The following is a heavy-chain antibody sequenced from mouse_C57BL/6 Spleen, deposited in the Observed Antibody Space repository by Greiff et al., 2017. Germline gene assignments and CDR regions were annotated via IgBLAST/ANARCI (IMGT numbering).Heavy chain of an antibody. J-gene: IGHJ2*01. V-gene: IGHV5-4*01. CDR2: ISDGGSYT. D-gene: IGHD1-1*01. Sequence: EVMLVESGGGLVKPGGSLKLSCAASGFTFSSYAMSWVRQTPEKRLEWVATISDGGSYTYYPDNVKGRFTISRDNAKNNLYLQMSHLKSEDTAMYYCARDGLHYYGSNYFDYWGQGTTLTVSS. CDR3: ARDGLHYYGSNYFDY. CDR1: GFTFSSYA.